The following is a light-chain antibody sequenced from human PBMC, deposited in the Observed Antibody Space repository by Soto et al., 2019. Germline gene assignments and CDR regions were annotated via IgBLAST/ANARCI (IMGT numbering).Light chain of an antibody. CDR1: QNLRSS. V-gene: IGKV3-15*01. Sequence: VMTHSPATLSVFPGERATLSCRATQNLRSSLAWYQQTRGMTSRLLIYGASNRATGIPARFSGSESETEFTLTLSSLQSEDVAVYFCHQYNIWPQTFGQGTKVHIK. CDR3: HQYNIWPQT. J-gene: IGKJ1*01. CDR2: GAS.